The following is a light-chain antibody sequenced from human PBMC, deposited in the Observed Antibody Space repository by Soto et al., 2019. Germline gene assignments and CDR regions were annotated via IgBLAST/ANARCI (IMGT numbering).Light chain of an antibody. V-gene: IGKV1-39*01. CDR2: GAS. CDR1: QSIANY. Sequence: IQMTQSPSSLSASLGDRVTITCRASQSIANYLNWFQQKPGKAPALLIYGASSLQSGVPSRVGCSGSWTAFTLTISSLHPEDFATYYCHQSYSTSWTFGQGTKVEIK. J-gene: IGKJ1*01. CDR3: HQSYSTSWT.